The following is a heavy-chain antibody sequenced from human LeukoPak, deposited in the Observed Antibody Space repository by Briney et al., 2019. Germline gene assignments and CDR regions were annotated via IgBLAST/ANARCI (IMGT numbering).Heavy chain of an antibody. V-gene: IGHV4-39*01. D-gene: IGHD6-19*01. Sequence: SETLSLTCIVSGGSISSSSYYWGWIRQPPGKGLEWIGSIYYSGSTSTYYNPSLKSRVTISVDTSKNQFSLKLSSVTAADTAVYYCARIISGWYFDYWGQGTLVTVSS. CDR3: ARIISGWYFDY. CDR2: IYYSGSTST. CDR1: GGSISSSSYY. J-gene: IGHJ4*02.